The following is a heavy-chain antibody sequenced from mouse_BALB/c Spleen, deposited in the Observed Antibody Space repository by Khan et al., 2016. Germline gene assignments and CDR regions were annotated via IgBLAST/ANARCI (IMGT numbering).Heavy chain of an antibody. CDR1: GFTFSDYY. V-gene: IGHV5-4*02. CDR2: ISDAGSYT. D-gene: IGHD2-4*01. CDR3: AREGLRRGFAY. Sequence: EVELVESGGGLVKPGGSLKLSCAASGFTFSDYYMYWVRQTPAKRLEWVATISDAGSYTYYPDSVQGRFTISRDNAKTNLYLQMNSLKSEDTAMYYCAREGLRRGFAYWGQGTLVTVSA. J-gene: IGHJ3*01.